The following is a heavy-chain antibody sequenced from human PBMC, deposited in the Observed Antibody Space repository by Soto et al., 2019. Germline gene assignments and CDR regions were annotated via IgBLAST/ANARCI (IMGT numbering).Heavy chain of an antibody. CDR2: IYDTGISGYTPST. CDR3: ARGEDAFFYYGLDV. CDR1: GGSLTSSD. V-gene: IGHV4-59*01. J-gene: IGHJ6*02. Sequence: SVILSLTCTVYGGSLTSSDWRLIRPPPGKGLEWIAYIYDTGISGYTPSTSYNPSLKSRVTMSVDTSKSQFSLKLTSVTAADTAVYYCARGEDAFFYYGLDVWGQGIKVTVSS.